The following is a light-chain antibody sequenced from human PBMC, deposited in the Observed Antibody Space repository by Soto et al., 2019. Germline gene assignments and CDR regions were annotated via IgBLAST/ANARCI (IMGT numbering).Light chain of an antibody. V-gene: IGKV3-15*01. J-gene: IGKJ5*01. Sequence: EIVMTQSPGTLSVSPGERATLSCWASQSLSSHLAWYQQKPGQAPTLLIYAASIRASGIPARFSGSGSGTDFSLTINSLQSEDVAVYYCQQYDKCPITFGQGTQLEVK. CDR2: AAS. CDR3: QQYDKCPIT. CDR1: QSLSSH.